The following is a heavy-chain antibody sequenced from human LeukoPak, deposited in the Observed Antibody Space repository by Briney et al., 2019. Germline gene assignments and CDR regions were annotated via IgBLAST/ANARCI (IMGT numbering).Heavy chain of an antibody. Sequence: GESLKISCKRSGSTFTSYWIGWVRQLPGKGLERMGIIYPGDSDTRYSPSFQAQVTISADKSISTAYLQWSSLKASDTAMYYCARRGSYYSAFDIWGQGTMVTVSS. V-gene: IGHV5-51*01. CDR2: IYPGDSDT. J-gene: IGHJ3*02. CDR1: GSTFTSYW. D-gene: IGHD1-26*01. CDR3: ARRGSYYSAFDI.